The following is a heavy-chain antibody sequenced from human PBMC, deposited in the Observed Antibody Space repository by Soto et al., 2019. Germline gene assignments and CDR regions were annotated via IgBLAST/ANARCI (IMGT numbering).Heavy chain of an antibody. CDR2: TSAYNGNT. CDR3: AIGDGYNPPEDY. Sequence: ASVKVSCKASGYTFTSYGISWVRQAPGQGLEWMGWTSAYNGNTNYAQKLQGRVTMTADTSTSTAYMELRSLRSDDTAVYYCAIGDGYNPPEDYWGQGTLVTVSS. J-gene: IGHJ4*02. CDR1: GYTFTSYG. V-gene: IGHV1-18*04. D-gene: IGHD5-12*01.